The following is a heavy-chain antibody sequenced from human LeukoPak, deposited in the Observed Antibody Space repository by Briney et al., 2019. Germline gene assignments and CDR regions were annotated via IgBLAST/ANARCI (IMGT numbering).Heavy chain of an antibody. Sequence: VKVSCKASGYTFTSYGISWVRQAPGQGLEGMGWISAYNGNTNYAQKLQGRVTMTTDTSTSTAYMELRSLRSDDTAVYYCASGREKYCSSTSCFTANYYYYGMDVWGQGTTVTVSS. V-gene: IGHV1-18*01. CDR2: ISAYNGNT. CDR3: ASGREKYCSSTSCFTANYYYYGMDV. D-gene: IGHD2-2*02. CDR1: GYTFTSYG. J-gene: IGHJ6*02.